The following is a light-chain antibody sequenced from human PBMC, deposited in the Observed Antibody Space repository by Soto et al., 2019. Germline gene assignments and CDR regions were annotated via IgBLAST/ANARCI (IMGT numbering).Light chain of an antibody. J-gene: IGKJ1*01. CDR3: QQYNNYPWT. CDR2: KAS. CDR1: QSISSW. Sequence: DIQMTQSNSTPSAYVVDIVTITCRASQSISSWLAWYQQKPGKAPKLLIYKASSLESGVPSRFSGSGSGTEFTLTTSSLQPDDFATYYCQQYNNYPWTFGQGTKVDIK. V-gene: IGKV1-5*03.